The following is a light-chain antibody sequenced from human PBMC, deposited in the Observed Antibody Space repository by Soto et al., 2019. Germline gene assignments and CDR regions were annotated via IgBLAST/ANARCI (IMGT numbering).Light chain of an antibody. Sequence: QSALTQPASVSGSPGQSITISCTGTNSDIGGYNYVSWFQQHPGKAPKLMIYEAYKRPSGVSNRFSGSKSGNTASLTISGLQAEDEADYYCCSYAGSSTWVFGGGTKLTVL. CDR3: CSYAGSSTWV. J-gene: IGLJ3*02. CDR2: EAY. V-gene: IGLV2-23*01. CDR1: NSDIGGYNY.